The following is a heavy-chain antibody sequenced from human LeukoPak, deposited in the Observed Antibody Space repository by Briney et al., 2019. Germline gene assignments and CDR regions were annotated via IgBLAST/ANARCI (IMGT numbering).Heavy chain of an antibody. V-gene: IGHV4-39*07. J-gene: IGHJ4*02. CDR2: IYYSGST. Sequence: SETLSLTCTGSGGSISSDSYYWGWIRQPPGKGLEWIGSIYYSGSTYYNPSLKSRVTISVDTSKNQFSLKLSSVTAADTAVYYCTRERGDYYFDYWGQGTLVTVSS. CDR1: GGSISSDSYY. CDR3: TRERGDYYFDY.